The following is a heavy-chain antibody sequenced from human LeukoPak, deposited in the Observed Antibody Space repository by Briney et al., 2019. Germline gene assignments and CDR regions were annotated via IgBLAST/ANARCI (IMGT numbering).Heavy chain of an antibody. Sequence: GGSLRLSCAASGFTFSSYSMSWVRQAPGKGLEWVSATSGSGGSTYYADSVKGRFTISRDNSKNTLYLQMNSLRAEDTAVYYCAKDWGDIVVVVAGPQLDYWGQGTLVTVSS. CDR3: AKDWGDIVVVVAGPQLDY. J-gene: IGHJ4*02. D-gene: IGHD2-15*01. CDR1: GFTFSSYS. CDR2: TSGSGGST. V-gene: IGHV3-23*01.